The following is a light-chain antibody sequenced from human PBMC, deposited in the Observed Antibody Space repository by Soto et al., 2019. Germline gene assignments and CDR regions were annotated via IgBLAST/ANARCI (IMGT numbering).Light chain of an antibody. CDR1: QGISSY. Sequence: QLTQSPSSLSAYVGDRVTITCRASQGISSYLAWYPQQPGKAPKLLIYAASNLQSGVPSRFSGSGSGTDFTLTISSLKPEEFGTDYCPQLHTYPITFGKGTRLEVK. CDR3: PQLHTYPIT. V-gene: IGKV1-9*01. CDR2: AAS. J-gene: IGKJ5*01.